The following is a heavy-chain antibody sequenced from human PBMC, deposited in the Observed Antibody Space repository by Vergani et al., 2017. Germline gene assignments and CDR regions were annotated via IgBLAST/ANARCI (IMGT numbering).Heavy chain of an antibody. CDR3: ARYSGGDSEYFQH. CDR2: IYYSGFT. CDR1: GGSISSDNYY. Sequence: QVQLQESGPGLVKPSQTLSLPCTVSGGSISSDNYYWSWIRQPPGKGLEWIGYIYYSGFTYYNPSLKSRVSISVDTSKNQFSLKLSSVTAADTAVYYCARYSGGDSEYFQHWGQGTLVTVSS. J-gene: IGHJ1*01. D-gene: IGHD1-26*01. V-gene: IGHV4-30-4*01.